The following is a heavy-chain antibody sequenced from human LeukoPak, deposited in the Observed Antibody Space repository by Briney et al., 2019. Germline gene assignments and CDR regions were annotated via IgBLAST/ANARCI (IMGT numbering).Heavy chain of an antibody. J-gene: IGHJ4*02. CDR2: IYYSGST. Sequence: PSQTLSLTCAVSGGSISSGGYSWNWIRQPPGKGLEWIGYIYYSGSTYYNPSLKSRVTISVDTSKNQFSLKLSSVTAADTAVYYCARGSEHFDYWGQGTLVTVSS. CDR1: GGSISSGGYS. V-gene: IGHV4-31*11. CDR3: ARGSEHFDY.